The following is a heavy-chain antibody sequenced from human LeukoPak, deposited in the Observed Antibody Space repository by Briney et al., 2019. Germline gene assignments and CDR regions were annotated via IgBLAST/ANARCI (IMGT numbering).Heavy chain of an antibody. V-gene: IGHV3-74*01. CDR3: ARESSGTYYLKQ. Sequence: GGSLRLSCAASGFSLSGYWMHWVRQAPGKGLVWVSRISPEGSGTTYADSVKGRFTISRDNSKNSLYLQMNSLRAEDTAVYYCARESSGTYYLKQWGQGTLVTVYS. J-gene: IGHJ4*02. CDR1: GFSLSGYW. D-gene: IGHD1-26*01. CDR2: ISPEGSGT.